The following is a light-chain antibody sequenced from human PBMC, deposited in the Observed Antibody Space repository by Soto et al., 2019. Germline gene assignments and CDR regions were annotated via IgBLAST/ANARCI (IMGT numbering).Light chain of an antibody. CDR2: DVT. V-gene: IGLV2-11*01. CDR3: CSFAGTYTI. Sequence: QSALTQPRSVSGSPGQSVTISCTGSSSDVGGYSHVSWFQQHPGKAPKLMIYDVTKRPSGVPDRLSGSKSGNTASLTISGLQAEDESDYYCCSFAGTYTIFGGGTKLTVL. J-gene: IGLJ2*01. CDR1: SSDVGGYSH.